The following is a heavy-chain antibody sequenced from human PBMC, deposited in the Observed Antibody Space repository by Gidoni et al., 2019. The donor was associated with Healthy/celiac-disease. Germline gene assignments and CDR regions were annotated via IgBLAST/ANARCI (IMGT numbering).Heavy chain of an antibody. Sequence: QVQLQESGPGLVKPSVTLSLTCTVSGGSISSYYWSWIRQPPGKGLEWIGYIYYSGSTNYNPSLKSRVTISVDTSKNQFSLKLSSVTAADTAVYYCARSRVGWNYGGTWFDPWGQGTLVTVSS. CDR1: GGSISSYY. V-gene: IGHV4-59*01. D-gene: IGHD1-7*01. CDR2: IYYSGST. CDR3: ARSRVGWNYGGTWFDP. J-gene: IGHJ5*02.